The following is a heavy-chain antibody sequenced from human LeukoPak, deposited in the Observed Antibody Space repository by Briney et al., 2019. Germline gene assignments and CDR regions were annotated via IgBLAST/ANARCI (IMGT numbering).Heavy chain of an antibody. CDR3: AKVAGGDYYYYYYMDV. CDR2: IRGSGGST. Sequence: GGSLRLSCAASGFTFSSYAMSWVRQAPGKGLEWGSAIRGSGGSTYYADSVKGRFTISRDNSKNTLYLQMDSLRAEDTAVYYCAKVAGGDYYYYYYMDVWGKGTTVTVSS. D-gene: IGHD4-17*01. J-gene: IGHJ6*03. CDR1: GFTFSSYA. V-gene: IGHV3-23*01.